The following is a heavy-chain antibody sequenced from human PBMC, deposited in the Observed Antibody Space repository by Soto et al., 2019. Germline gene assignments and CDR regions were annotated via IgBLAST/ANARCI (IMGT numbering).Heavy chain of an antibody. CDR1: GGSISSYY. D-gene: IGHD6-6*01. V-gene: IGHV4-59*13. CDR2: IYYSGST. J-gene: IGHJ4*02. Sequence: SDTLSLTCTVSGGSISSYYWSWIRQPPGKGLEWIWYIYYSGSTTYNPSLKSRVTISVDTSKNQFSLKLSSVTAADTAVYYCARGAALTDYWGQGTLVTVSS. CDR3: ARGAALTDY.